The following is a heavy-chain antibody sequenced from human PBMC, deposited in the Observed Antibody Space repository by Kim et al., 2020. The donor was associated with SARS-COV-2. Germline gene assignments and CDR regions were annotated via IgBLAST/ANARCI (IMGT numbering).Heavy chain of an antibody. Sequence: SRSFQGQVTITADKSISTAYLQWSSLKASDTAMYYCARGMATIHDAFDIWGQGTMVTVSS. D-gene: IGHD5-12*01. J-gene: IGHJ3*02. CDR3: ARGMATIHDAFDI. V-gene: IGHV5-51*01.